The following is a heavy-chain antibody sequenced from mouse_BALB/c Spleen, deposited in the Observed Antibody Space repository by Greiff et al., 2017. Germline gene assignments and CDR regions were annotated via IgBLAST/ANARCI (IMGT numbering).Heavy chain of an antibody. V-gene: IGHV3-6*02. CDR2: ISYDGSN. CDR3: ARGGNYGPYYFDY. D-gene: IGHD1-2*01. CDR1: GYSITSGYY. Sequence: VQLQQSGPGLVKPSQSLSLTCSVTGYSITSGYYWTWIRQFPGNKLEWMGYISYDGSNNYNPSLKNRISITRDTSKNQFFLKLNSVTTEDTATYYCARGGNYGPYYFDYWGQGTTLTVSS. J-gene: IGHJ2*01.